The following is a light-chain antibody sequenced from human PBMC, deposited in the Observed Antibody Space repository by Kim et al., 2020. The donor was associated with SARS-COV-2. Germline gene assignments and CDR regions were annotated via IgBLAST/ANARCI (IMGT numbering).Light chain of an antibody. CDR2: DAS. CDR1: QSVSSY. Sequence: ATRCLSPGERATLSYRASQSVSSYLAWYQQKPGQAPRLLVYDASSRATGIPARFSGSWSGTDFTLTNSSLEPEDFAVYYCQQLRAFGQGTKVDIK. J-gene: IGKJ1*01. CDR3: QQLRA. V-gene: IGKV3-11*01.